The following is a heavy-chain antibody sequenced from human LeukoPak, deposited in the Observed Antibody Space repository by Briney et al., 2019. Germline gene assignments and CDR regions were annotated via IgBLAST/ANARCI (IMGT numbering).Heavy chain of an antibody. V-gene: IGHV4-34*01. CDR2: INHSGST. J-gene: IGHJ2*01. Sequence: GSLRLSCAASGFTFSSYGMSWVRQAPGKGLEWIGEINHSGSTNYNPSLKSRVTTSVDTSKNQFSLKLSSVTAADTAVYYCARRGRIKGYCSGGSCYSKNWYFDLWGRGTLVTVSS. D-gene: IGHD2-15*01. CDR3: ARRGRIKGYCSGGSCYSKNWYFDL. CDR1: GFTFSSYG.